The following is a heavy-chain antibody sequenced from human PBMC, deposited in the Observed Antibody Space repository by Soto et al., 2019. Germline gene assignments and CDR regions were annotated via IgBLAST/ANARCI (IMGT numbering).Heavy chain of an antibody. D-gene: IGHD2-15*01. CDR3: ARVGRYCSGGSCRGGDYYMDV. J-gene: IGHJ6*03. CDR2: INPNSGGT. V-gene: IGHV1-2*04. Sequence: ASVKVSCKASGYTFTGYYMHWVRQAPGQGLEWMGWINPNSGGTNYAQKFQGWVTMTRDTSISTAYMELSRLRSDDTAVYYCARVGRYCSGGSCRGGDYYMDVWGKGTTVTVSS. CDR1: GYTFTGYY.